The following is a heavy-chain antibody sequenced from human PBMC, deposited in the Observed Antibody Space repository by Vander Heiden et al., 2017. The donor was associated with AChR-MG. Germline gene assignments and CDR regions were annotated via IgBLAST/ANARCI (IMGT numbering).Heavy chain of an antibody. CDR2: ISSSSSYI. V-gene: IGHV3-21*01. CDR3: ARGTGYYHNNFDY. D-gene: IGHD3-9*01. Sequence: EVQLVESGGGLVKPGGSLRLSCAASGFTFSSYSMNGVRQAPGKGLEWVSSISSSSSYIYYADSVKGRFTISRDNAKNSLYLQMNSLRAEDTAVYYCARGTGYYHNNFDYWGQGTLVTVSS. CDR1: GFTFSSYS. J-gene: IGHJ4*02.